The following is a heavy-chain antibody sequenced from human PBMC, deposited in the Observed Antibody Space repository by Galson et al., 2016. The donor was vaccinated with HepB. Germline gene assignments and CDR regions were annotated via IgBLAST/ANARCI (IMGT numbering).Heavy chain of an antibody. CDR1: GDFISGYY. D-gene: IGHD5-18*01. CDR2: IYYNRST. Sequence: SETLSLTCTVSGDFISGYYWNWIRQPPGKGLEWIGNIYYNRSTTYNPSLKSRVTISVGKSKNQFSLNLSSVTAADTAVYYCARAGPTKHTAIIKWGQGTLVTVSS. J-gene: IGHJ4*02. CDR3: ARAGPTKHTAIIK. V-gene: IGHV4-59*01.